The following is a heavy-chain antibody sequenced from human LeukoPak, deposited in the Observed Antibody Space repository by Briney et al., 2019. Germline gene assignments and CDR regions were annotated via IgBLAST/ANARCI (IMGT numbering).Heavy chain of an antibody. CDR2: ISGSGGST. Sequence: GGSLRLSCAASGFTFSSYAMSRVRQAPGKGLEWVSTISGSGGSTYYADSVKGRFTISRDNSKNTLYLQMNSLRAEDTAVYYCALRGYIYEYYFDYWGQGTLVTVSS. CDR3: ALRGYIYEYYFDY. CDR1: GFTFSSYA. D-gene: IGHD5-18*01. V-gene: IGHV3-23*01. J-gene: IGHJ4*02.